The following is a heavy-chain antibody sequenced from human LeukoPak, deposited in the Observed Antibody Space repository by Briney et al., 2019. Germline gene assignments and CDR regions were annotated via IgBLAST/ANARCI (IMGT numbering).Heavy chain of an antibody. CDR1: GGSISSSSYY. CDR2: INHSGST. D-gene: IGHD3-22*01. Sequence: SETLSLTCTVSGGSISSSSYYWGWIRQPPGKGLEWIGEINHSGSTNYNPSLKSRVTISVDTSKNQFSLKLSSVTAADSAVYYCARASYYDSSGYRDAFDIWGQGTMVTVSS. CDR3: ARASYYDSSGYRDAFDI. J-gene: IGHJ3*02. V-gene: IGHV4-39*07.